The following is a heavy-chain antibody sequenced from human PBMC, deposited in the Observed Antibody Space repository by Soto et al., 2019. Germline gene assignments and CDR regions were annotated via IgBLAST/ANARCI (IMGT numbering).Heavy chain of an antibody. J-gene: IGHJ4*02. CDR3: ASLSGADFDY. CDR1: GYTFTSYY. V-gene: IGHV1-46*03. CDR2: INPSGGST. Sequence: GASVKVSCKASGYTFTSYYMHWVRQAPGQGLEWMGIINPSGGSTSYAQKFQGRVTMSRDTSTNTLYMEMSSLRSEDTAVYYCASLSGADFDYWGPGTLVTVSS. D-gene: IGHD6-13*01.